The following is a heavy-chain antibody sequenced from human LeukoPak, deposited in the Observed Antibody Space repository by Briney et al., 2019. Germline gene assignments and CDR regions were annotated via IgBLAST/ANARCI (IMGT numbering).Heavy chain of an antibody. CDR3: ARDLSGSYVT. J-gene: IGHJ4*02. Sequence: SETLSLTCTVSGGSISSSSYYWGWIRQPPGKGLEWIGGIYYSGSTYYNPSLKSRVTISVDTSKNQFSLKLSSVTAADTAVYYCARDLSGSYVTWGQGTLVTVPS. D-gene: IGHD1-26*01. CDR1: GGSISSSSYY. CDR2: IYYSGST. V-gene: IGHV4-39*07.